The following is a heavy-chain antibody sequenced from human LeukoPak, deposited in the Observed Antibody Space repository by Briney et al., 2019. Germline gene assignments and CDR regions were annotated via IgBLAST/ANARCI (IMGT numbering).Heavy chain of an antibody. CDR1: GGSFSGYY. CDR2: INHSGST. D-gene: IGHD2-15*01. Sequence: SETLSLTCAVYGGSFSGYYWSWIRQPPGKGLEWIGEINHSGSTNYNPSLKSRVTISVDTSKNQFSLNLSSVTAADTAVYYCARHRCSGGSCYPMNWFDPWGQGTLVTVSS. J-gene: IGHJ5*02. CDR3: ARHRCSGGSCYPMNWFDP. V-gene: IGHV4-34*01.